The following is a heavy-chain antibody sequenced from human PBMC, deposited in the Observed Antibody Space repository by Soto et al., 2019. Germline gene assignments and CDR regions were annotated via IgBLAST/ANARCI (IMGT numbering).Heavy chain of an antibody. V-gene: IGHV4-34*01. J-gene: IGHJ5*02. CDR3: ARGWSGLVIIRFDP. CDR1: GGSFSGYY. D-gene: IGHD3-9*01. Sequence: SETLSLTCAVYGGSFSGYYWSWIRQPPGKGLEWIGEVNHSGSTNYNPSLKSRVTISVGTSKNQFSLKLSSVTAADTAVYYCARGWSGLVIIRFDPWGQGTLVTVS. CDR2: VNHSGST.